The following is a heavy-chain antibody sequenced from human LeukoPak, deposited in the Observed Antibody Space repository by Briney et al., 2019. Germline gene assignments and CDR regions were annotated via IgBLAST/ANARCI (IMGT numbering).Heavy chain of an antibody. D-gene: IGHD5-18*01. CDR2: IIPIFGTA. J-gene: IGHJ6*03. Sequence: SVKVSCKASGGTFSSYAISWVRQAPGQGLEWMGGIIPIFGTANYAQKFQGRVTITADESTSTAYMELSSLRSEDTAVYYCARGTPDTAMVNYYYYYYMDVWGKGTTVTISS. CDR1: GGTFSSYA. V-gene: IGHV1-69*13. CDR3: ARGTPDTAMVNYYYYYYMDV.